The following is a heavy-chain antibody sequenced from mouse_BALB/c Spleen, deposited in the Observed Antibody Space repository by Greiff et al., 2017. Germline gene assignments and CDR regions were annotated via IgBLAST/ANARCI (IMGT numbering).Heavy chain of an antibody. CDR3: ATGITTGDAMDY. V-gene: IGHV3-2*02. CDR1: GYSITSDYA. J-gene: IGHJ4*01. Sequence: EVKLEESGPGLVKPSQSLSLTCTVTGYSITSDYAWNWIRQFPGNKLEWMGYISYSGSTSYNPSLKSRISITRDTSKNQFFLQLNSVTTEDTATYYCATGITTGDAMDYWGQGTSVTVSS. D-gene: IGHD1-1*01. CDR2: ISYSGST.